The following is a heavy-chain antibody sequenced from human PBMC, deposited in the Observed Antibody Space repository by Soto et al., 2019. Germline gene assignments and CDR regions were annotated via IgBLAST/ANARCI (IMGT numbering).Heavy chain of an antibody. J-gene: IGHJ6*02. CDR1: GFTFDDFT. CDR2: ISWAGDTT. Sequence: EVQLVESGGAVVQPGGSLRLSCSTSGFTFDDFTMHWVRQVPGKGLEWVSVISWAGDTTVYADSVKGRLSISRDNKKKALHLQMNSLRTEDSAIYYCAKDVSGRWWYYAMDVWGQGTTVTVS. CDR3: AKDVSGRWWYYAMDV. D-gene: IGHD2-15*01. V-gene: IGHV3-43*01.